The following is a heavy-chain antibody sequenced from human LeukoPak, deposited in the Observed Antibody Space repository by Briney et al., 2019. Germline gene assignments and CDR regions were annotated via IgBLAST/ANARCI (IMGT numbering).Heavy chain of an antibody. D-gene: IGHD6-6*01. CDR3: ARDSTSTYYYYMDV. Sequence: PGGSLRLSCAASGFTFSSFSMNWVRQAPGKGLEWVSSISSSSSYISYADSVKGRFTISRDNANSSLYLHMSSLRAEDTAVYYCARDSTSTYYYYMDVWGKGTTVTVSS. CDR1: GFTFSSFS. CDR2: ISSSSSYI. V-gene: IGHV3-21*01. J-gene: IGHJ6*03.